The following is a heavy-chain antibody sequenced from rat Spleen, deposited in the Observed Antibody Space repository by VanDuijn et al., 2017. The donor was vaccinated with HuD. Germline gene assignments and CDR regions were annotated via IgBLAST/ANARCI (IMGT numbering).Heavy chain of an antibody. V-gene: IGHV5-29*01. J-gene: IGHJ1*01. CDR2: INYDGSST. D-gene: IGHD5-1*01. CDR1: GFTLSDYY. CDR3: ARHGLGSWYFDF. Sequence: EVQLVESGGGLVQPGRSLKLSCAASGFTLSDYYMAWVRQAPTKGLEWVATINYDGSSTYYRDSVKGRFTISRDNAKSTLYLQMNSLRSEDTATYYCARHGLGSWYFDFWGPGTMVTVSS.